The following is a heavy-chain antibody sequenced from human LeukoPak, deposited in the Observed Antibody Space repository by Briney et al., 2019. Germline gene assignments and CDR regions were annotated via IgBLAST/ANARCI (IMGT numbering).Heavy chain of an antibody. CDR1: GFTFSSYS. CDR3: ASVSGIPGYYFDY. D-gene: IGHD3-16*01. V-gene: IGHV3-21*01. Sequence: GSLRLSCAASGFTFSSYSMNWVRQAPGKGLEWVSSISSSSSYIYYEDPVQGRFTISRDHAKNSMYLQMNRLSAEDTAVYYCASVSGIPGYYFDYWGQGTLVTVSS. CDR2: ISSSSSYI. J-gene: IGHJ4*02.